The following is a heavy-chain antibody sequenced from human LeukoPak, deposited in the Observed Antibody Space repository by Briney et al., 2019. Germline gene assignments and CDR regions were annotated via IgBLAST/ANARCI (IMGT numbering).Heavy chain of an antibody. Sequence: PGGSLRLSCAASGFTFSSYAMSWVRQAPGKGLEWVSAISGSGGSTYYADSVKGRFTISRDNSKNTLYLQMNSLRAEDTAVYYCAKDVSAGTFWGWFDHWGQGTLVTVSS. CDR2: ISGSGGST. D-gene: IGHD6-13*01. J-gene: IGHJ5*02. V-gene: IGHV3-23*01. CDR1: GFTFSSYA. CDR3: AKDVSAGTFWGWFDH.